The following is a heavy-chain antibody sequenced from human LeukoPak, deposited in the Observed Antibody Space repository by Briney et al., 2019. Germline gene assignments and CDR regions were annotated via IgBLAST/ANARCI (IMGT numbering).Heavy chain of an antibody. D-gene: IGHD3-10*02. J-gene: IGHJ4*02. CDR1: GGSFSGYY. V-gene: IGHV4-34*01. CDR3: ARQLRSKPFDY. CDR2: INHSGST. Sequence: SETLSLTCAVYGGSFSGYYWSWIRQPPGKGLEWIGEINHSGSTNYNPSLKSRVTISVGTSKNQFSLKLSSVTAADTAVYYCARQLRSKPFDYWGQGTLVTVSS.